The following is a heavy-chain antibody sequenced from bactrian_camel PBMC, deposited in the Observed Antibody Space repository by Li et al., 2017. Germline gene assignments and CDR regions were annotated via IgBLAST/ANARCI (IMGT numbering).Heavy chain of an antibody. CDR3: AADVAYCSGYDERCCGKYEETYNY. Sequence: HVQLVESGGGSVQAGGSLTLSCEVSGDLRSLTFLGWFRQAPGKEREGVATTDSDGRTTYDGAVAGRFVISKDNEKRTLYLDMSNLRPDDTAIYYCAADVAYCSGYDERCCGKYEETYNYWGQGTQVTV. D-gene: IGHD3*01. CDR2: TDSDGRT. V-gene: IGHV3S53*01. J-gene: IGHJ4*01. CDR1: GDLRSLTF.